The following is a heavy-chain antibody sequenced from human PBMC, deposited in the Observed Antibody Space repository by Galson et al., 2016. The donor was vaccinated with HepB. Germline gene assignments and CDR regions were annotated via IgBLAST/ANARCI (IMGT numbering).Heavy chain of an antibody. CDR1: GFSFSTSG. J-gene: IGHJ4*02. CDR2: ITGSGTPT. CDR3: GEHGGFDY. V-gene: IGHV3-23*01. Sequence: SLRLSRAASGFSFSTSGMSWVRQTPGRGLEWLPGITGSGTPTHYADSVKGRFTISRDNSKNPLYLYMNSLRVGETAVYYCGEHGGFDYWGQVALVTVSS. D-gene: IGHD3-16*01.